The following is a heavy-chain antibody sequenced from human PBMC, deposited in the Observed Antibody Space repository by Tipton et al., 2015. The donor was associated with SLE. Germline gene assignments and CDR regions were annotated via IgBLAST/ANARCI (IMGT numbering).Heavy chain of an antibody. Sequence: GLVKPSETLSLTCTVSGGSITDYSWSWVRQPPGKGLEWIGSIDYTGTSNYNPSLKSRVTISVDTSNNQFSLKLSSVTAADTAVYYCARLDTAGWANVFDSWGQGTLVTVSS. CDR2: IDYTGTS. D-gene: IGHD5-18*01. CDR1: GGSITDYS. V-gene: IGHV4-59*08. CDR3: ARLDTAGWANVFDS. J-gene: IGHJ4*02.